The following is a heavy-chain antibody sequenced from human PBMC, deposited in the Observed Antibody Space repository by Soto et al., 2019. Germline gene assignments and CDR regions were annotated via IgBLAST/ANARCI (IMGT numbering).Heavy chain of an antibody. V-gene: IGHV1-18*01. J-gene: IGHJ4*02. Sequence: QVQLVQSGAEVKKPGASVKVSCKASGYTFTSYGISWVRQAPGQGLEWMGWISAYNGNTNYAQKLQCRVTMTTETPTSTAYMEQRSLRADDTAVYYCAICSGSWSAFDYGGQGTLVTVSS. CDR2: ISAYNGNT. D-gene: IGHD6-13*01. CDR3: AICSGSWSAFDY. CDR1: GYTFTSYG.